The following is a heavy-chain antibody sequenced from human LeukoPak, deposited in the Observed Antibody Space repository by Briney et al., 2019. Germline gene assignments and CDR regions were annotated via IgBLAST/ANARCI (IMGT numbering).Heavy chain of an antibody. CDR3: VTMRGSYSFDY. J-gene: IGHJ4*02. Sequence: GGSLRLSCAASGFTLSSYCMSWVRQAPGKGREGVANIKHDGGEKYYVDSVKGRFTFSRDNAKNSLYLQMNSLRAEDTAVYYCVTMRGSYSFDYWGQGTLVTVSS. CDR2: IKHDGGEK. CDR1: GFTLSSYC. D-gene: IGHD1-26*01. V-gene: IGHV3-7*01.